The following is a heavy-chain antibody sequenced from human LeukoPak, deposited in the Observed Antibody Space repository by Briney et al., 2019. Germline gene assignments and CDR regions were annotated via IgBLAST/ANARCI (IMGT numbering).Heavy chain of an antibody. D-gene: IGHD3-22*01. V-gene: IGHV3-9*01. Sequence: GGSLRLSCAASGFTFDDYAMHWVRQAPGKGLEWVSGISWNSGSIGYADSVKGRFTISRDNAKNSLYLQMNSLRAEDTALYYCAKDTQEQGYYYDSSGYHYWGQGTLVTVSS. CDR2: ISWNSGSI. CDR1: GFTFDDYA. J-gene: IGHJ4*02. CDR3: AKDTQEQGYYYDSSGYHY.